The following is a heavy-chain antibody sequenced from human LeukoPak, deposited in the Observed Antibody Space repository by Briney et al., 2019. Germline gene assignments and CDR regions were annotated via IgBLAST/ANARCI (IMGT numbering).Heavy chain of an antibody. Sequence: SVKVSCKASGYTFTGYYMHWVRQAPGQGLEWMGGIIPIFGTANYAQKFQGRVTITADKSTSTAYMELSSLRSEDTAVYYCARDNDSRDPPHFDYWGQGTPVTVSA. CDR2: IIPIFGTA. CDR3: ARDNDSRDPPHFDY. V-gene: IGHV1-69*06. J-gene: IGHJ4*02. D-gene: IGHD3-16*01. CDR1: GYTFTGYY.